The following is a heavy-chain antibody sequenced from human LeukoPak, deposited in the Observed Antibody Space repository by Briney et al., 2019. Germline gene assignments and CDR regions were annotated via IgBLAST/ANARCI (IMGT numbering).Heavy chain of an antibody. CDR1: GFTFSSYA. V-gene: IGHV3-23*01. CDR2: ISGSGGST. Sequence: PGGSLRLSCAASGFTFSSYAMSWVRQAPGKGLECVSAISGSGGSTYYADSVKGRFTISRDNSKNTLYLQMNSLRAEDTAVYYCAKDGYCGGDCYADFEYFQHWGQGTLVTVSS. D-gene: IGHD2-21*02. CDR3: AKDGYCGGDCYADFEYFQH. J-gene: IGHJ1*01.